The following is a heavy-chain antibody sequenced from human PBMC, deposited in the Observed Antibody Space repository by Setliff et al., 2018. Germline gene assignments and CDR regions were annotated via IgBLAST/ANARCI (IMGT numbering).Heavy chain of an antibody. CDR2: IYTSGST. D-gene: IGHD5-18*01. CDR3: ARGRGYSYGSTFHYYYGMDV. Sequence: SETLSLTCPVSGGSISSGSYYWSWIRQPAGKGLEWIGRIYTSGSTNYNPSLKSRVTISVDTSKNQFSLKLSSVTAADTAVYYCARGRGYSYGSTFHYYYGMDVWGQGTTVTVSS. CDR1: GGSISSGSYY. J-gene: IGHJ6*02. V-gene: IGHV4-61*02.